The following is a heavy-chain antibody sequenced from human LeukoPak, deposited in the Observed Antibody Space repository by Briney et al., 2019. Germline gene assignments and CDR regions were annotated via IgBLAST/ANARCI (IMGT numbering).Heavy chain of an antibody. CDR3: ARGRFGYDSSGYYSGFGP. Sequence: ASVKVSCKASGYTFTSYYINWVRQAPGQGLEWMGWMNPSSGNPGYAQKFQGRVTMTRNTSISTAYMELSSLRSEDTAVYYCARGRFGYDSSGYYSGFGPWGQGTLVTVS. D-gene: IGHD3-22*01. V-gene: IGHV1-8*01. CDR2: MNPSSGNP. J-gene: IGHJ5*02. CDR1: GYTFTSYY.